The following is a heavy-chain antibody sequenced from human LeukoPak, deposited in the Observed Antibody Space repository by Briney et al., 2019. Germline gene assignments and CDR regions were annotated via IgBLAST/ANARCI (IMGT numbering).Heavy chain of an antibody. Sequence: SETLSLTCTVSGGSISSYYWSWIRQPPGKGLEWIGYIYYSGSTNYNPSLKSRVTISVDTSKNQFSLKLSSVTAADTAVYYCARRDIATDYWGQGTLVTVSS. CDR1: GGSISSYY. D-gene: IGHD5-18*01. CDR2: IYYSGST. CDR3: ARRDIATDY. V-gene: IGHV4-59*12. J-gene: IGHJ4*02.